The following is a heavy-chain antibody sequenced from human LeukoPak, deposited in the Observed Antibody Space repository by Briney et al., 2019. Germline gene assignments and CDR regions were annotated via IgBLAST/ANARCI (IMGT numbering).Heavy chain of an antibody. V-gene: IGHV3-23*01. CDR2: ISGSGGST. CDR3: ASRRRGQWLVLNAFDI. CDR1: GFTFSSYA. J-gene: IGHJ3*02. Sequence: GGSLRLSCAASGFTFSSYAMSWVRQAPGKGLEWVSAISGSGGSTYYADSVKGRFTIPRDNAKNSLYLQMNSLRAEDTAVYYCASRRRGQWLVLNAFDIWGQGTMVTVSS. D-gene: IGHD6-19*01.